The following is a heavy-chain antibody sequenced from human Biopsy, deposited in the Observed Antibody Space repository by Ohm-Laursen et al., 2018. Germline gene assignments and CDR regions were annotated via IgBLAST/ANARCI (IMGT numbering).Heavy chain of an antibody. CDR3: ARGYYDIGTGYHYDVFDF. CDR1: GFKFDDYG. Sequence: SLRLSCAASGFKFDDYGTNWVRQVPGKGLEWVSRISWNSGSIGYVDSVKGRFTISRDNAKNSLYLQMNSLKAEDTALYYCARGYYDIGTGYHYDVFDFWGRGTLVTVSS. V-gene: IGHV3-9*01. D-gene: IGHD3-9*01. J-gene: IGHJ3*01. CDR2: ISWNSGSI.